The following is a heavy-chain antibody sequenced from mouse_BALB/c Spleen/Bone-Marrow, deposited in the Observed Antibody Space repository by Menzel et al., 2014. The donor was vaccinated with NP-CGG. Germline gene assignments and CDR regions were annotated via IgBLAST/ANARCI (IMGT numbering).Heavy chain of an antibody. Sequence: QVQLQQSGAELVKPGASVKLSCKASGYTFTSYWMHWVQQRPGQGLEWIGEINPSNGRTNYNEKFKGKATLTVDKSSSTAYMQLSSLTSEGSAVYYCARDYGYGAGFAWFVYWGQGTLVTVSA. CDR3: ARDYGYGAGFAWFVY. CDR1: GYTFTSYW. J-gene: IGHJ3*01. D-gene: IGHD2-14*01. CDR2: INPSNGRT. V-gene: IGHV1S81*02.